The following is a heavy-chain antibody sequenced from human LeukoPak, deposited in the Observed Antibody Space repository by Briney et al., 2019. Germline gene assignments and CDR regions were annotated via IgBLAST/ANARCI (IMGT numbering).Heavy chain of an antibody. CDR2: IDHTGKT. CDR3: ARSGTYQYSSTSDF. CDR1: GASFRNYY. J-gene: IGHJ4*02. V-gene: IGHV4-34*01. Sequence: SETLSLTCAVYGASFRNYYWAWIRQAPGKGLEWIGEIDHTGKTNYKPSLEGRITISLDLSKNQFSLKLASVTAADTAVYYCARSGTYQYSSTSDFWGQGTLVTISS. D-gene: IGHD3-10*01.